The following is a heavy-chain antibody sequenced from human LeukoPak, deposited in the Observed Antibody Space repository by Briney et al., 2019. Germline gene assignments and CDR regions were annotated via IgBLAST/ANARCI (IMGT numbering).Heavy chain of an antibody. Sequence: GGSLRLSCAASGFNFDDYTMHWVRQAPGKGLDWVSVITWDGGRSYYADSVKGRFTISRDNSKNSLYLQMNSLRAEDTALYYCAKDLIPSLAVAAAPFDYWGQGTLVTVSS. CDR2: ITWDGGRS. J-gene: IGHJ4*02. D-gene: IGHD6-19*01. CDR3: AKDLIPSLAVAAAPFDY. V-gene: IGHV3-43D*03. CDR1: GFNFDDYT.